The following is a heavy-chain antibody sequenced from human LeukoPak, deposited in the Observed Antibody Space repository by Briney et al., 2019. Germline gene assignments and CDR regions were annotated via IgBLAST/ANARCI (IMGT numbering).Heavy chain of an antibody. CDR2: IWYDGSNK. J-gene: IGHJ4*02. Sequence: GGSLRLSCAASGFTFSSYGMQWVRQAPGKGLEWVAVIWYDGSNKYYADSVKGRFTISRDNSKNTLYLQMNSLRAEDTAVYYCAREGSSSWPYYFDYWGQGTLVTVSS. CDR1: GFTFSSYG. D-gene: IGHD6-13*01. CDR3: AREGSSSWPYYFDY. V-gene: IGHV3-33*01.